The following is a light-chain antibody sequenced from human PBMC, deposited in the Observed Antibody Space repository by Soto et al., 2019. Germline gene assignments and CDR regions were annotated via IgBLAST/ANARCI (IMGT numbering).Light chain of an antibody. CDR3: QTWGTGIQV. Sequence: QSVLTLAPSASASLGASVKLSCTLSSGHSSYAIAWHQQQPEKGPRYLMTLNSDGSHSKGDGIPDRFSGSSSGAERYLTISSLRSEDEADYYCQTWGTGIQVFGTGTKLTVL. CDR1: SGHSSYA. V-gene: IGLV4-69*01. CDR2: LNSDGSH. J-gene: IGLJ1*01.